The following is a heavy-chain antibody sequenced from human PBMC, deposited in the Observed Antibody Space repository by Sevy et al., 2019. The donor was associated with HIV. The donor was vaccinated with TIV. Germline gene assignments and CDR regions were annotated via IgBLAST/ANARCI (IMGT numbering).Heavy chain of an antibody. CDR3: AREAITVVRGVRNNWFDP. J-gene: IGHJ5*02. CDR2: ISSSGSTI. D-gene: IGHD3-10*01. CDR1: GFTFSSYE. Sequence: GGSLRLSCAASGFTFSSYEMNWVRQAPGKGLEWVSYISSSGSTIYYADSVKGRFTISRDNAKNSLYLQMNSLRAEDTAVYYCAREAITVVRGVRNNWFDPWGQGTRVTVSS. V-gene: IGHV3-48*03.